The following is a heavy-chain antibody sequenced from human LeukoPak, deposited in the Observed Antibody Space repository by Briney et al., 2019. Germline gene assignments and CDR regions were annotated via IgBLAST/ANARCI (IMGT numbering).Heavy chain of an antibody. V-gene: IGHV3-48*01. CDR3: ARGGLYALRGFDY. CDR1: GLTVSSYS. Sequence: GGSLRLSCVASGLTVSSYSMNWVRQAPGKGLEWISFIRHDSSDIYYADSVKGRFTISRDNARNSLYLQMNSLRVEDTAVYYCARGGLYALRGFDYWGQGTLVTVSS. CDR2: IRHDSSDI. D-gene: IGHD2/OR15-2a*01. J-gene: IGHJ4*02.